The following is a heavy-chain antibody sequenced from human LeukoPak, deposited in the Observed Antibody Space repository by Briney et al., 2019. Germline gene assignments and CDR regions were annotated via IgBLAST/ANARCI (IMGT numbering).Heavy chain of an antibody. CDR3: ARQSRAGWSGFQYYYYGMDV. V-gene: IGHV1-8*01. J-gene: IGHJ6*02. Sequence: ASVKVSCKASGYTFTSYDINWVRQATGQGLEWKGWMNPNSGNTGYAQKFQGRVTMTRNTSISTAYMELSSLRSEDTAVYYCARQSRAGWSGFQYYYYGMDVWGQGTTVTVSS. D-gene: IGHD3-3*01. CDR1: GYTFTSYD. CDR2: MNPNSGNT.